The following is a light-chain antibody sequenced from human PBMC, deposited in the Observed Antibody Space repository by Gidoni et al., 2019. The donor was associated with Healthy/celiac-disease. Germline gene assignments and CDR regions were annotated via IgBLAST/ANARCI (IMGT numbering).Light chain of an antibody. CDR1: HSISIW. Sequence: DIQMTKSPSALSASVGDRVTITSRASHSISIWLAWYQQKPGKAPKLLIYKSSSLESGVPSRLSGSGSGTGFTLTISSRQPDEFATYYCQQYNSYSGTFGQGTRVEIK. CDR3: QQYNSYSGT. J-gene: IGKJ1*01. V-gene: IGKV1-5*03. CDR2: KSS.